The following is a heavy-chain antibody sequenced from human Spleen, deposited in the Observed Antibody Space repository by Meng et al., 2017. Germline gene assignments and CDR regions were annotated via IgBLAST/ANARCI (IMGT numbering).Heavy chain of an antibody. J-gene: IGHJ5*02. D-gene: IGHD3-22*01. V-gene: IGHV4-34*01. CDR3: ARIGTMIGGGNWFDP. CDR1: GGSFSAYY. CDR2: IDHSGST. Sequence: ETLSLTCAVYGGSFSAYYWTWIRQPPGRGLEWIGEIDHSGSTNHNPSLKSRVTISVDTSKNQFSLKLSSVTAADTAVYYCARIGTMIGGGNWFDPWGQGTLVTVSS.